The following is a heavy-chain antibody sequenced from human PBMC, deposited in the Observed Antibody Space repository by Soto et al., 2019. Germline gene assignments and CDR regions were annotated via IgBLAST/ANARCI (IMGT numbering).Heavy chain of an antibody. V-gene: IGHV3-30*02. CDR3: TIVRVADSALDH. CDR1: GFIFSNNG. D-gene: IGHD3-10*02. J-gene: IGHJ4*02. Sequence: PWGSLRLSCVVSGFIFSNNGMHWVRQTPGKGLEWVAFMSYDGSDTFYAHSVKGRVTISRDNSKNTLFLHISNLRAEDTAMYYCTIVRVADSALDHWGQGTLVTVSS. CDR2: MSYDGSDT.